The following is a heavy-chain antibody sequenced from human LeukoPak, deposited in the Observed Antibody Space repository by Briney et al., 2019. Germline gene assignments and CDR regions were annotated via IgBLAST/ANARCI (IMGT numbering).Heavy chain of an antibody. CDR1: GYTFTSYG. D-gene: IGHD3-22*01. Sequence: SVKVSCKASGYTFTSYGISWVRQAPGQGLEWMGGIIPIFGTANYAQKFQGRVTITADKSTSTAYMELSSLRSEDTAVYYCARGTDTYYYDSSGYYYHDYWGQGTLVTVSS. V-gene: IGHV1-69*06. J-gene: IGHJ4*02. CDR3: ARGTDTYYYDSSGYYYHDY. CDR2: IIPIFGTA.